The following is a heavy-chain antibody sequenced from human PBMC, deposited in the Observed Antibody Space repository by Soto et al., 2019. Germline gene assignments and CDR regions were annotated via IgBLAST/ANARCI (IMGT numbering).Heavy chain of an antibody. V-gene: IGHV1-18*01. CDR3: ARDLNRAWVSSFDY. D-gene: IGHD1-26*01. J-gene: IGHJ4*02. CDR2: ISAYNGST. CDR1: GYTFTSYG. Sequence: ASVKVSCKASGYTFTSYGISWVRQAPGQGLEWMGWISAYNGSTNYAQKLQGRVTMTTDTSTSTAYMELRSLRSDDTAVYYCARDLNRAWVSSFDYWGQGTLVTVSS.